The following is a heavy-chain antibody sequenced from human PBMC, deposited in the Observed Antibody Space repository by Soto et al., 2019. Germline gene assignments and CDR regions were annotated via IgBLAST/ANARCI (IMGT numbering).Heavy chain of an antibody. Sequence: SETLSLTFNVSDDSLSTYYWSWIRQPAGKGLEWIGRIYASGSTNYNPSLKGRVSMSVDTSKKQFSLKMISVTDADTAMYYCARSAIPRGGWFRPWGQGVLVTVSS. D-gene: IGHD2-15*01. J-gene: IGHJ5*02. V-gene: IGHV4-4*07. CDR1: DDSLSTYY. CDR2: IYASGST. CDR3: ARSAIPRGGWFRP.